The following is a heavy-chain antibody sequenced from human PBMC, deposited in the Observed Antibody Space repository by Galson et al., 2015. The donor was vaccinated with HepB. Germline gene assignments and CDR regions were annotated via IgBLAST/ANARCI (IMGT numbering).Heavy chain of an antibody. CDR1: GFTFSSYG. D-gene: IGHD2-2*01. J-gene: IGHJ5*02. V-gene: IGHV3-30*03. CDR2: ISYDGSNK. CDR3: AREDYCSSTSCYPGDWFDP. Sequence: RLSCAASGFTFSSYGMHWVRQAPGKGLEWVAVISYDGSNKYYADSVKGRFTISRDNSKNTLYLQMNSLRAEDTAVYYCAREDYCSSTSCYPGDWFDPWGQGTLVTVSS.